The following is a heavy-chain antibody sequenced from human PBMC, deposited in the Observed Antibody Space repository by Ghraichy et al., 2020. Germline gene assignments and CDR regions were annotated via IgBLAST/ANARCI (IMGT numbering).Heavy chain of an antibody. Sequence: GESLNISCAASGFTFSTYSMNWVRQAPGKGLEWVSSISSSSTYIYYADSVKGRFTISRDNAKNSLYLQMNSLRAEDTAVYYCARGSDTAMGFGIDSWGQGTLVTVSS. CDR3: ARGSDTAMGFGIDS. CDR2: ISSSSTYI. D-gene: IGHD5-18*01. CDR1: GFTFSTYS. J-gene: IGHJ4*02. V-gene: IGHV3-21*01.